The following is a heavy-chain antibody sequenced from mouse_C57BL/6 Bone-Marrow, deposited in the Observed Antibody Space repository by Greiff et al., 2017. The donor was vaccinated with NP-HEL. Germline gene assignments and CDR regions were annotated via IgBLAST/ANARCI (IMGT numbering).Heavy chain of an antibody. J-gene: IGHJ2*01. V-gene: IGHV1-52*01. CDR2: IDPSDSET. D-gene: IGHD3-2*02. CDR3: ARGGSWTAQATGDY. Sequence: QVQLQQPGAELVRPGSSVKLSCKASGYTFTSYWMHWVKQRPIQGLEWIGNIDPSDSETHYNQKFKDKATLTVDKSSSTAYMQLSSLTSEDSAVYYCARGGSWTAQATGDYWGQGTTLTVSS. CDR1: GYTFTSYW.